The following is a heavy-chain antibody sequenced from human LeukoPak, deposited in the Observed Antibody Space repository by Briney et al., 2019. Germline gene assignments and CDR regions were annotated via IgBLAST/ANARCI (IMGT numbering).Heavy chain of an antibody. CDR2: ISSSSSYI. D-gene: IGHD6-19*01. CDR1: GFTFSSYS. CDR3: ARTPVADAFDI. J-gene: IGHJ3*02. V-gene: IGHV3-21*01. Sequence: GGSLRLSCAAPGFTFSSYSMNWVRQAPGKGLEWVSSISSSSSYIYYADSVKGRFTISRDNAKNSLYLQMNSLRAEDTAVYYCARTPVADAFDIWGQGTMVTVSS.